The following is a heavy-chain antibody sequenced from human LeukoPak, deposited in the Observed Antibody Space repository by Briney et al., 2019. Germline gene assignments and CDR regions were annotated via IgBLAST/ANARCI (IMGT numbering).Heavy chain of an antibody. J-gene: IGHJ4*02. Sequence: GGSLRLSCAASGFTFSSNWMSWVRQVPGKGLEWVANIKPDGSVKQYAQSVKGRFTISRDNTRNSLDLQMSSLRAEDTAVYYCASGSHCDFWGQGTLVTVFS. CDR2: IKPDGSVK. CDR3: ASGSHCDF. V-gene: IGHV3-7*01. CDR1: GFTFSSNW.